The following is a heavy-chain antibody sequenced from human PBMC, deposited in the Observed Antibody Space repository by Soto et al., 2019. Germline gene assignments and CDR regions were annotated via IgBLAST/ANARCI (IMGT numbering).Heavy chain of an antibody. J-gene: IGHJ4*02. D-gene: IGHD1-7*01. CDR3: ATNYKGPPLYYFDY. Sequence: PGGSLRLSCAASGFTFSSYAMSWVRQAPGKGLEWVSAISGSGGSTYYADSVKGRFTISRDNSKNTLYLQMDSLRAEDTAVYYCATNYKGPPLYYFDYWGQGTLVTVSS. V-gene: IGHV3-23*01. CDR2: ISGSGGST. CDR1: GFTFSSYA.